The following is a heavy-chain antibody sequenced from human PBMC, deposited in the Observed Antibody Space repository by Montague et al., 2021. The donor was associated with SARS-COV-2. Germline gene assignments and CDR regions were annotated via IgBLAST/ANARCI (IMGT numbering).Heavy chain of an antibody. CDR1: GDSISNSNW. CDR3: VRGGTMTVVVFDY. CDR2: IFRSGAS. V-gene: IGHV4-4*02. J-gene: IGHJ4*02. D-gene: IGHD3-22*01. Sequence: SETLSLTCTVSGDSISNSNWWTWVRQSPGRGLEWIGEIFRSGASNYNPSLKSRVTMSVDMSRNQFSLSPSNVTAADTAIYYCVRGGTMTVVVFDYWGQGTLVTVSS.